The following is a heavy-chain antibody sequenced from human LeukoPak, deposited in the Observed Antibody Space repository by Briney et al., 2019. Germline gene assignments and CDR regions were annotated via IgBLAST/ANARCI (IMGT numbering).Heavy chain of an antibody. CDR3: ARDPGQQLVLGQFDY. J-gene: IGHJ4*02. Sequence: ASVKVSCKASGYTFTSYYMHWVRQAPGQELEWMGIINPSGGSTSYAQKFQGRVTMTRDMSTSTVYMELSSLRSEDTAVYYCARDPGQQLVLGQFDYWGQGTLVTVSS. V-gene: IGHV1-46*01. CDR1: GYTFTSYY. D-gene: IGHD6-13*01. CDR2: INPSGGST.